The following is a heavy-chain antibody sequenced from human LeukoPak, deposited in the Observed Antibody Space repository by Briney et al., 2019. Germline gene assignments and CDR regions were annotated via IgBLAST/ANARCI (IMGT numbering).Heavy chain of an antibody. D-gene: IGHD6-25*01. Sequence: PGGSLRLSCAASGFTFSSYSMHWVRQAPGKGLEWVAVISYDGSTKYYADSVKGRFTISRDNSKNTLYLQMNSLRAEDTAVYYCARDTSSAPFDYWGQGTLVTVSS. V-gene: IGHV3-30-3*01. CDR2: ISYDGSTK. J-gene: IGHJ4*02. CDR3: ARDTSSAPFDY. CDR1: GFTFSSYS.